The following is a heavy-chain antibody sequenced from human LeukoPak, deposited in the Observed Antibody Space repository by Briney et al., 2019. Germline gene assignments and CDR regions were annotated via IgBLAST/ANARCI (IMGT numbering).Heavy chain of an antibody. D-gene: IGHD3-22*01. CDR2: ISDSGGST. CDR1: GITLSNYG. Sequence: GGSLRLSCAVSGITLSNYGMSWVRQAPGKGLEWVAGISDSGGSTSYADSVKGRFTISRDNPKNTLYLQMNSLRAEDTAVYFCAKRGVVIRVILVGFHKAAYYFGSWGQGALVTVSS. J-gene: IGHJ4*02. CDR3: AKRGVVIRVILVGFHKAAYYFGS. V-gene: IGHV3-23*01.